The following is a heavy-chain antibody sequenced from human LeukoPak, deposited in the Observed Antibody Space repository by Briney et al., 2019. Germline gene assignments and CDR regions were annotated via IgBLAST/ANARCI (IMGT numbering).Heavy chain of an antibody. V-gene: IGHV4-61*02. D-gene: IGHD3-16*01. CDR1: GGSISSGSYY. CDR3: ARDRMHGDYYYYMDV. Sequence: SETLSLTCTVSGGSISSGSYYWSWIRQPAGKGLEWIGRIYTSGGTNYNPSLKSRVTISVDTSKNQFSLKLSSVTAADTAVYYCARDRMHGDYYYYMDVWGKGTTVTVSS. J-gene: IGHJ6*03. CDR2: IYTSGGT.